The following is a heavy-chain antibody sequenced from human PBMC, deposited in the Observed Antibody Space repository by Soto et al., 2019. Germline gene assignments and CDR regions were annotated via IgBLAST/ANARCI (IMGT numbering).Heavy chain of an antibody. J-gene: IGHJ5*02. CDR1: GGSISSSSYY. Sequence: PSETLSLTCTVSGGSISSSSYYWGWIRQPPGKGLEWIGSIYYSGSTYYNPSLKSRVTISVDTSKNQFSLKLSSVTAADTAVYYCARTRNDFWSGYPNWFDPWGQGTLVTVSS. CDR2: IYYSGST. D-gene: IGHD3-3*01. CDR3: ARTRNDFWSGYPNWFDP. V-gene: IGHV4-39*01.